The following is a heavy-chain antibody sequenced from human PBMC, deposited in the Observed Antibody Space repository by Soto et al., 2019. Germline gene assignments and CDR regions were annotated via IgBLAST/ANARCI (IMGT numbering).Heavy chain of an antibody. CDR3: ARERYQVISDGMDV. Sequence: QVQLVQSGAEVKTPGASVRVSCKASGYTFTGYYIHWVREAPGQGLEGMGWNNPQTGGTSYAQKFEGRVTLSRDTSINTAYLELSRLRFDDAAVYFCARERYQVISDGMDVWGQGTTVTVSS. CDR1: GYTFTGYY. D-gene: IGHD2-2*01. CDR2: NNPQTGGT. V-gene: IGHV1-2*02. J-gene: IGHJ6*02.